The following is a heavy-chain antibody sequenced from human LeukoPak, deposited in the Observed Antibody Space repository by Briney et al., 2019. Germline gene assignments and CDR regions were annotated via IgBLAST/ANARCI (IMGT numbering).Heavy chain of an antibody. D-gene: IGHD3-10*01. J-gene: IGHJ4*02. CDR2: IIPILGIA. CDR3: AFGSGSYQESPQIDY. V-gene: IGHV1-69*04. CDR1: GGTFSSYA. Sequence: GASVKVSCKASGGTFSSYAISWVRQAPGQGLEWMGRIIPILGIANYAQKFQGRVTITADKSTSTAYMELSSLRSEDTAVYYCAFGSGSYQESPQIDYWGQGTLVTVSS.